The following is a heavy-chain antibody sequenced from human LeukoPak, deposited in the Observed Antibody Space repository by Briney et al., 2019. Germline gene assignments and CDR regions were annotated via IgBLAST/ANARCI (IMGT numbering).Heavy chain of an antibody. CDR2: IYYNGST. V-gene: IGHV4-59*01. D-gene: IGHD7-27*01. CDR1: GGSINNYY. CDR3: ARERLGDYYYYMDV. J-gene: IGHJ6*03. Sequence: PSETLSLTCTVSGGSINNYYWSWVRQPPGKGLEWIGNIYYNGSTNYNPSLKSRVTISIDTSKNQFSLKLSSVTAADTAVYYCARERLGDYYYYMDVWGKGTTVTVSS.